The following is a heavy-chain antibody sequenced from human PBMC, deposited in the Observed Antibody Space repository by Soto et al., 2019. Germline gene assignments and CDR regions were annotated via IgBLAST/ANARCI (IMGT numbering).Heavy chain of an antibody. CDR2: IKQDGSEK. CDR3: ARDRLKDYDFWSGYYSFDAFDI. J-gene: IGHJ3*02. Sequence: GGSLRLSCAASGFTFSSYWMSWVRQAPGKGLEWVANIKQDGSEKYYVDSVKGRFTISRDNAKNSLYLQMNSLRAEDTAVYYCARDRLKDYDFWSGYYSFDAFDIWGQGTMVTVSS. V-gene: IGHV3-7*01. D-gene: IGHD3-3*01. CDR1: GFTFSSYW.